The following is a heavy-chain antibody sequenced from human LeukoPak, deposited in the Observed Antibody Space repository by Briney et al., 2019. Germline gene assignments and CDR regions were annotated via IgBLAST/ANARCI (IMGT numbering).Heavy chain of an antibody. CDR2: INSDGSST. CDR3: TRDISGYEANTFDY. Sequence: SGGSLRLSCAASGFTFSSYWMHWVRQAPGKGLVWVSRINSDGSSTSYADSVEGRFTISRDNAKNTLYLQMNSLRAEDTAVYYCTRDISGYEANTFDYWGQGTLVTVSS. D-gene: IGHD5-12*01. CDR1: GFTFSSYW. V-gene: IGHV3-74*01. J-gene: IGHJ4*02.